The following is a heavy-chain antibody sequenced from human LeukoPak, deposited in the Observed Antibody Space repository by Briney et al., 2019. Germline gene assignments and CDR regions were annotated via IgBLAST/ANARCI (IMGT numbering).Heavy chain of an antibody. CDR2: IYSGGST. Sequence: GGSLRLSCAASGFTVSSNYMSWVRQAPGKGLEWVSVIYSGGSTYYADSVKGRFTISRDNSKNTLYLQMNSLRAEDTAVYYCAREKRNDYGDYVEKWGQGTLVTVSS. D-gene: IGHD4-17*01. CDR1: GFTVSSNY. CDR3: AREKRNDYGDYVEK. V-gene: IGHV3-66*01. J-gene: IGHJ4*02.